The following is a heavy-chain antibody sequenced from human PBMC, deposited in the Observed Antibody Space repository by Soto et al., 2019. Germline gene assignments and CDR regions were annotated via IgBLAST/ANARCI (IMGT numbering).Heavy chain of an antibody. CDR2: IYYSGST. CDR3: ARLRAVVRGGYFDY. J-gene: IGHJ4*02. V-gene: IGHV4-59*01. Sequence: QVQLQESGPGLVKPSETLSLTCTVSGGSISSYYWSWIRQPPGKGLEWIGYIYYSGSTNYNPSLKSRVTISVDTSKNQFSLKLSSVTAADTAVYYCARLRAVVRGGYFDYWGQGTLVTVSS. CDR1: GGSISSYY. D-gene: IGHD6-19*01.